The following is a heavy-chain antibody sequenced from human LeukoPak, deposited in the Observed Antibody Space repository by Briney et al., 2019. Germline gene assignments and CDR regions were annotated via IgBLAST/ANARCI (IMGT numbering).Heavy chain of an antibody. CDR3: ARGWFGPDS. Sequence: GGSLRLSCAASGVTFTSHSMHWVRQAPGKGLVWVSGISNDGTSTTYADSVKGRFTISRDNAKNTLYLQMHSLRAEDTAVYSCARGWFGPDSCGQGTLVTVSS. CDR2: ISNDGTST. CDR1: GVTFTSHS. D-gene: IGHD3-10*01. V-gene: IGHV3-74*01. J-gene: IGHJ5*01.